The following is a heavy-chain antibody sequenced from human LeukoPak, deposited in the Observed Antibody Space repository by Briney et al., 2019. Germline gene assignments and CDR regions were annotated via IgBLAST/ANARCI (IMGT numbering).Heavy chain of an antibody. V-gene: IGHV5-51*01. J-gene: IGHJ5*02. CDR3: ARQRRYVCELSP. CDR1: GYPFTNYW. CDR2: IYPGDSDT. Sequence: GESLKISCKGSGYPFTNYWIAWVRQMPGKVLEWMGIIYPGDSDTRYSPSFQGQVSISADKSISTAYLQWSRLRASDSAIYYCARQRRYVCELSPWGQGTLVTVSS. D-gene: IGHD5/OR15-5a*01.